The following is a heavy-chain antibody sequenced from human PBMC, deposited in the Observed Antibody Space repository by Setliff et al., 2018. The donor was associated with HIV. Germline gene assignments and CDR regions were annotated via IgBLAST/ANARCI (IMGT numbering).Heavy chain of an antibody. D-gene: IGHD6-13*01. CDR3: ASDYSSRHDAFDI. V-gene: IGHV4-34*01. CDR1: GGSFSGYY. CDR2: INHGGST. Sequence: PSETLSLTCAVYGGSFSGYYWSWTRQPPGKGLEWIGQINHGGSTNYSPSLKSRVTMSIDTSKNQFSLRLSSVNAADTAVYYCASDYSSRHDAFDIWGQGTVVTVSS. J-gene: IGHJ3*02.